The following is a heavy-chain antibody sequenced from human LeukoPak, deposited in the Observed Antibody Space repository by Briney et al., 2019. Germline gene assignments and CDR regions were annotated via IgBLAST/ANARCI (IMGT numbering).Heavy chain of an antibody. CDR1: GGSISSNNW. Sequence: TASETLSLTCAVSGGSISSNNWWSWVRQPPGKGLEWIGEIYHSGSTNYNPSLKSRVTISVDKSKNQFSLRLSSVTAADTAVYYCARDSGSRLRSPGNPPMVDYWGQGTLVTVSS. D-gene: IGHD4-17*01. CDR2: IYHSGST. V-gene: IGHV4-4*02. J-gene: IGHJ4*02. CDR3: ARDSGSRLRSPGNPPMVDY.